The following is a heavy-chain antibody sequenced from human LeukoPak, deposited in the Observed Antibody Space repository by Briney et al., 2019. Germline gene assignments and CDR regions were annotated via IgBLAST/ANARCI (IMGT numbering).Heavy chain of an antibody. Sequence: PGGSLRLSCAASGFTFSSYWMHWVRQAPGKELVWVSRINSDGSSTSYADSVKGRFTISSDNAKNTLYLQMNSLRAEDTAVYYCAREPPEVLWFGGFDYWGQGTLVTVSS. CDR2: INSDGSST. J-gene: IGHJ4*02. CDR3: AREPPEVLWFGGFDY. D-gene: IGHD3-10*01. V-gene: IGHV3-74*01. CDR1: GFTFSSYW.